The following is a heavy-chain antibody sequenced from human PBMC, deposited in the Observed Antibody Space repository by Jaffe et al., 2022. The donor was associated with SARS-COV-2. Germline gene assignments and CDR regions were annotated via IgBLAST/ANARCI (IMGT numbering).Heavy chain of an antibody. CDR3: AKELDYGGPFSPYYYGMDV. CDR2: ISYDGSNK. V-gene: IGHV3-30*18. Sequence: QVQLVESGGGVVQPGRSLRLSCAASGFTFSSYGMHWVRQAPGKGLEWVAVISYDGSNKYYADSVKGRFTISRDNSKNTLYLQMNSLRAEDTAVYYCAKELDYGGPFSPYYYGMDVWGQGTTVTVSS. D-gene: IGHD4-17*01. CDR1: GFTFSSYG. J-gene: IGHJ6*02.